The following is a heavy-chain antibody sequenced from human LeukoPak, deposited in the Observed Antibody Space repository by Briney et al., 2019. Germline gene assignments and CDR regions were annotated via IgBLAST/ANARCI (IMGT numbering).Heavy chain of an antibody. CDR2: IYSGGNI. CDR1: GFTVNSNY. Sequence: GGSLRLSCTASGFTVNSNYMSWVRQAPGKGLEYVSLIYSGGNIYYADSVKGRFTISRDNSKNTLYLQMDSLRAEDTAVYFCAGDGGSSNWYYYWGQGTLVTVSS. J-gene: IGHJ4*02. D-gene: IGHD6-13*01. V-gene: IGHV3-66*01. CDR3: AGDGGSSNWYYY.